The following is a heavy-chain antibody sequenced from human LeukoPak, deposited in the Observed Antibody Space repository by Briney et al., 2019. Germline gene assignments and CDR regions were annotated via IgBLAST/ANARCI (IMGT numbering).Heavy chain of an antibody. D-gene: IGHD4-17*01. V-gene: IGHV4-59*01. CDR1: GDSISSYY. CDR2: ISYSGTT. Sequence: SETLSLTCTVSGDSISSYYWSWIRQPPGKGQEWIGYISYSGTTNYNPSLRSRVTISLDTSKNQFSLKLTSVTAADTAVYYCARDPAKYGDCDYWGQGTLVTVSS. CDR3: ARDPAKYGDCDY. J-gene: IGHJ4*02.